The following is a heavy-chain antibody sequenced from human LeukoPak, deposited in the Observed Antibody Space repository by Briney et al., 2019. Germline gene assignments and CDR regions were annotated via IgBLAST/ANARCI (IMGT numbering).Heavy chain of an antibody. J-gene: IGHJ6*02. CDR2: IKSKPDGGTT. CDR1: GFTFSNAW. D-gene: IGHD1-1*01. V-gene: IGHV3-15*01. CDR3: STGQLVYGMDV. Sequence: GGSLRLSCAASGFTFSNAWMSWVRQAPGKGLEWVGRIKSKPDGGTTDYAAPVKGRFTISRDDSKNTLHLQMNSLKTEDTAVYYCSTGQLVYGMDVWGQGTTVTVSS.